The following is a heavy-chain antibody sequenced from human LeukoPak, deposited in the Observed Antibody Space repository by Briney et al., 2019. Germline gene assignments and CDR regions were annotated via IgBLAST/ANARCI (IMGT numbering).Heavy chain of an antibody. CDR3: ARAPGVLWFEELLCGAFDI. CDR1: GGSISSYY. Sequence: SETLSLTCTVSGGSISSYYWSWIRQPPGKGLEWIGYIYYSGSTNYNPSLKSRVTISVDTSKNQFSLKLSSVTAADTAVYYCARAPGVLWFEELLCGAFDIWGQGTMDTVSS. D-gene: IGHD3-10*01. J-gene: IGHJ3*02. CDR2: IYYSGST. V-gene: IGHV4-59*01.